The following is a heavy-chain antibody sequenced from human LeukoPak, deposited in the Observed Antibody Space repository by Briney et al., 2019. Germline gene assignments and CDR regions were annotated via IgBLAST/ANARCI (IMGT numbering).Heavy chain of an antibody. CDR1: GGSISCGDYY. CDR2: IFYSGNT. Sequence: SETLSLTCTVSGGSISCGDYYWSWIRQPPGKGLKWIGYIFYSGNTYYNPSLKSRVPISVDTSKNQFSLKLSSVTAADTAVYYCARVNHPLYDFWSGSSNYGMDVWGQGTTVTVSS. V-gene: IGHV4-30-4*01. J-gene: IGHJ6*02. CDR3: ARVNHPLYDFWSGSSNYGMDV. D-gene: IGHD3-3*01.